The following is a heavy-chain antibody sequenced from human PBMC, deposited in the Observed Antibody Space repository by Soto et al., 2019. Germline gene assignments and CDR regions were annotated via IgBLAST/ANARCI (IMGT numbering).Heavy chain of an antibody. D-gene: IGHD2-15*01. J-gene: IGHJ6*02. V-gene: IGHV4-59*13. Sequence: SATLSLTSTVFRDPIHYFSSPRNRQPPGQGLEPFGYIYYSGSTYYNPSLKSRVTISVDTSKNQFSLNLSSVTAADTAVYYCARDLKGYCNGGSCYSFPYYYYGLDVWGQGTTVT. CDR1: RDPIHYFS. CDR3: ARDLKGYCNGGSCYSFPYYYYGLDV. CDR2: IYYSGST.